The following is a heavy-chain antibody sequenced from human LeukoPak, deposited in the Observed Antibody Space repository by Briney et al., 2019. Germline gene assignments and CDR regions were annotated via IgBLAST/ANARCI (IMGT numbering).Heavy chain of an antibody. CDR2: IYPGDSDT. J-gene: IGHJ4*02. CDR3: ARSCSSGSCYYFDY. V-gene: IGHV5-51*01. CDR1: GYSFTTYW. Sequence: GESLKISCKGSGYSFTTYWIGWVRQMPGKGLEWMGIIYPGDSDTRYSPSFQGQVTISADKSISTAFLQWSGLKASDTAMYYCARSCSSGSCYYFDYWGEGTLVTVSS. D-gene: IGHD2-15*01.